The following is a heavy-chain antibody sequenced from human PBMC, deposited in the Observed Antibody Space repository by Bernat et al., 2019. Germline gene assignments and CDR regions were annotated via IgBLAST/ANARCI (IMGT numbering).Heavy chain of an antibody. J-gene: IGHJ4*02. CDR3: AADPGLQSYG. CDR1: GFIFSSSA. V-gene: IGHV1-58*01. Sequence: QMQLLQSGPEVKKPGTSVKVSCKASGFIFSSSAVQWLRQARGQRLEWIGWIVVGSGNTNYAQKFQERVTITRDMSTSTDYMALSSLRSEDTAVYYCAADPGLQSYGWGQGTLVTVSS. CDR2: IVVGSGNT. D-gene: IGHD5-24*01.